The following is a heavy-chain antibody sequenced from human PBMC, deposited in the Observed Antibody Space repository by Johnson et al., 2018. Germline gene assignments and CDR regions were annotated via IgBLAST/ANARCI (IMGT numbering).Heavy chain of an antibody. J-gene: IGHJ3*02. CDR1: GYSFSNYW. CDR3: ASPRGYSSGYYRDI. V-gene: IGHV5-51*01. CDR2: IYPGDSDT. Sequence: VQLVQSGAEVKKXGESLKIXCKGSGYSFSNYWIGWVRQMPGKGLEWMGIIYPGDSDTRYSPSFQGQVTISADNPTSPAYLQWSSLKASDTAMYYCASPRGYSSGYYRDIWGQGTMVTVSS. D-gene: IGHD3-22*01.